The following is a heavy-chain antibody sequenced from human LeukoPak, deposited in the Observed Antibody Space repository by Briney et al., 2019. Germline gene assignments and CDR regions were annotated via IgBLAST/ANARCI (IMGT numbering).Heavy chain of an antibody. Sequence: PSGTLSLTCTVSGGSISSGYWWSWVRQPPGKGLEWIAEIHHSGSANYNPSLKSRVTISVDKSNNQFSLKLSSVTAADTAVYYCARQGDYVVDYWGQGTLVTVSS. CDR1: GGSISSGYW. CDR3: ARQGDYVVDY. J-gene: IGHJ4*02. V-gene: IGHV4-4*02. CDR2: IHHSGSA. D-gene: IGHD3-16*01.